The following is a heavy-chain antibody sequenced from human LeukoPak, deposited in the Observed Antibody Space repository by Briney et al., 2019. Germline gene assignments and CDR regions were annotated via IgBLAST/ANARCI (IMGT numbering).Heavy chain of an antibody. D-gene: IGHD3-9*01. CDR2: IKQDGSEK. Sequence: GGSLRLSCAASGFTFSSYWMHWVRQAPGKGLEWVANIKQDGSEKYYVDSVKGRFTISRDNAKISLYLQMNSLRAEDTAVYYCARGKTYYDILTGYSSFFDYWGQGTLVTVSS. CDR1: GFTFSSYW. J-gene: IGHJ4*02. V-gene: IGHV3-7*01. CDR3: ARGKTYYDILTGYSSFFDY.